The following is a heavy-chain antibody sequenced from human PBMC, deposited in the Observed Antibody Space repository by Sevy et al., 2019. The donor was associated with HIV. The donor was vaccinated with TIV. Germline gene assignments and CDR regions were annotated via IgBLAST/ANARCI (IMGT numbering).Heavy chain of an antibody. J-gene: IGHJ6*04. V-gene: IGHV3-9*01. CDR2: ISWDSRNI. CDR1: GFPFNDHA. CDR3: AKGINRRCDGVNCYSYSYYFYGLDV. Sequence: GGSLRLSCAASGFPFNDHAMHWVRQVPGKGLEWVSGISWDSRNIGYADSVKGRFTISRDNSRNFVYLEMNSLRPEDTAFYYCAKGINRRCDGVNCYSYSYYFYGLDVWGKGTTVTVSS. D-gene: IGHD2-21*01.